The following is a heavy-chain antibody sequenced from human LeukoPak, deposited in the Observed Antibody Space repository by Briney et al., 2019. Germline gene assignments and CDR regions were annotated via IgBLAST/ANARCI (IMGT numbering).Heavy chain of an antibody. J-gene: IGHJ4*02. V-gene: IGHV4-30-4*08. D-gene: IGHD3-22*01. CDR2: IYYSGST. CDR1: GGSISSGGYY. CDR3: ARGQWLLPPEDY. Sequence: PSETLSLTCTVSGGSISSGGYYWSWIRQHPGKGLEWIGYIYYSGSTYYNPSLKSRVTISVDTSKNQFSLKLSSVTAADTAVYYCARGQWLLPPEDYWGQGTLVTVSS.